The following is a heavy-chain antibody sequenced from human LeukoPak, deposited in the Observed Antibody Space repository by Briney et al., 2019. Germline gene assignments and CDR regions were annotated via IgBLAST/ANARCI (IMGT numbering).Heavy chain of an antibody. CDR3: ARNDFWSGYYLDY. V-gene: IGHV3-74*01. D-gene: IGHD3-3*01. Sequence: PGGSLRLSCAASGFTFSSYWMHWVRQAPGKGLVWVSRINTDGSSTSYADSVKGRFTISRDNAKNTLYLQMNSLRAEDTAVYYCARNDFWSGYYLDYWGQGTLVTVSS. J-gene: IGHJ4*02. CDR2: INTDGSST. CDR1: GFTFSSYW.